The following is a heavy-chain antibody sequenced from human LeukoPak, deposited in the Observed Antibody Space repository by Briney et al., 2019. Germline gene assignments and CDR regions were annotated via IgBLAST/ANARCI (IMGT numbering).Heavy chain of an antibody. D-gene: IGHD5/OR15-5a*01. J-gene: IGHJ5*02. CDR1: GGSISSNTYF. Sequence: SETLSLTCNVPGGSISSNTYFWGWIRRPPGKGLEWIGSIRYSGSTYYNPSLKSRVTISVDTSKNQFSLNLSSLTAADTAVYYCATSDTVSTYNWFDPWGQGTLVTVS. V-gene: IGHV4-39*01. CDR3: ATSDTVSTYNWFDP. CDR2: IRYSGST.